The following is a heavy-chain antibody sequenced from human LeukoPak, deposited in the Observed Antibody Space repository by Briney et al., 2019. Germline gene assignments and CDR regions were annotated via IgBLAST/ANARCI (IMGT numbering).Heavy chain of an antibody. J-gene: IGHJ4*02. Sequence: SVKVSCKASGGTFSSYAISWVRQAPGQGLEWMGRIIPIFGTANYAQKFQGRVTITTDESTSTAYMELSSLRSEDMAVYYCARDSPMGDGYSTGDYWGQGTLVTVSS. CDR2: IIPIFGTA. D-gene: IGHD5-24*01. V-gene: IGHV1-69*05. CDR1: GGTFSSYA. CDR3: ARDSPMGDGYSTGDY.